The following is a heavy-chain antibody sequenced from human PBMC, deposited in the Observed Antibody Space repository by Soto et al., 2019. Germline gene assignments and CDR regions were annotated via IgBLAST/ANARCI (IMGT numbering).Heavy chain of an antibody. Sequence: SLTCTVSGDPISSSSDYWGWIRQSPVKGLEWIGSCHNSGVTYYNPSLKSRATVDMSKNQISLKLSSVTAADTALYYCATTSSGYPYWGRGTLVTSPQ. D-gene: IGHD3-22*01. CDR1: GDPISSSSDY. CDR2: CHNSGVT. CDR3: ATTSSGYPY. J-gene: IGHJ4*02. V-gene: IGHV4-39*01.